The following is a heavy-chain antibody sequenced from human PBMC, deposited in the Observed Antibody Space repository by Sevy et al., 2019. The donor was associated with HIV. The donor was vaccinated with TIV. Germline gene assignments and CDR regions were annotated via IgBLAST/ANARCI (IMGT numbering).Heavy chain of an antibody. Sequence: GGSLRLSCVASGFSLNSYWMLWVRQAPGKGLEWVANINQDGSVNYYADCVKGRFTISRDNARNLVSLQMNILRVEDTAVYYCVRAIATADSFWGQGTLVTVSS. J-gene: IGHJ4*02. D-gene: IGHD6-13*01. CDR3: VRAIATADSF. CDR1: GFSLNSYW. CDR2: INQDGSVN. V-gene: IGHV3-7*01.